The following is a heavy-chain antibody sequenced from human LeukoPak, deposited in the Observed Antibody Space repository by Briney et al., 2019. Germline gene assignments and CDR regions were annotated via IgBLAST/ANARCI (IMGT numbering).Heavy chain of an antibody. V-gene: IGHV4-34*01. CDR3: ARRSFYYYDSSGYYGY. CDR1: GGSFSGYY. D-gene: IGHD3-22*01. Sequence: SETLSLTCAVYGGSFSGYYWSWIRQPPGKGLEYIGEINHSGGTIYSPSLKSRVTISVDTSKNQFSLKLSSVTAADTAVYYCARRSFYYYDSSGYYGYWGQGTLVTVSS. CDR2: INHSGGT. J-gene: IGHJ4*02.